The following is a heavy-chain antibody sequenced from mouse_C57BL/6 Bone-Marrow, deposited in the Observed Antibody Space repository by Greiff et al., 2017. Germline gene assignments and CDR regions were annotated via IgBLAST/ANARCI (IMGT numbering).Heavy chain of an antibody. CDR2: IDPSDSET. CDR1: GYTFTSYW. CDR3: ARGGFVWYFDV. V-gene: IGHV1-52*01. J-gene: IGHJ1*03. Sequence: QVQLQQPGAELVRPGSSVKLSCKASGYTFTSYWMHWVKQRPIQGLEWIGNIDPSDSETHYNQKFKDKATLTVDKSTSTAYMQLSSLTSEDSAVYYCARGGFVWYFDVWGTGTTVTVSS.